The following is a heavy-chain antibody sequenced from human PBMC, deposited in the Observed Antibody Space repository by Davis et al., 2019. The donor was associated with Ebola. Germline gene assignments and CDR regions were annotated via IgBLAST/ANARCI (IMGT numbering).Heavy chain of an antibody. V-gene: IGHV3-74*01. Sequence: GESLKISCAASGFTLSNYWMEWVRQVPGKELVWVSRINSDGSSPSYAESVKGRFTISRDNSKNTVYLQLNSLRADDTAVYYCAKSISMFFRSSGPVYWGQGTLVTVSS. CDR1: GFTLSNYW. D-gene: IGHD3-22*01. CDR2: INSDGSSP. J-gene: IGHJ4*02. CDR3: AKSISMFFRSSGPVY.